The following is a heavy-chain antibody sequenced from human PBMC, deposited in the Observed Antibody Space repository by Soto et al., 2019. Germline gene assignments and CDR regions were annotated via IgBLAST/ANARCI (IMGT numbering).Heavy chain of an antibody. D-gene: IGHD3-10*01. CDR2: IKADGSST. J-gene: IGHJ6*01. Sequence: DVQLVESGGGLVQPGGSLRLSCAASGFTFIDYWMHWVRQAPGKGLVWVSRIKADGSSTNYADSVKGRFTISRDNAKNRLYLQINSLRAEDTAVYYCARGIRGYCGVDGWGQGTTVTVSS. CDR3: ARGIRGYCGVDG. V-gene: IGHV3-74*01. CDR1: GFTFIDYW.